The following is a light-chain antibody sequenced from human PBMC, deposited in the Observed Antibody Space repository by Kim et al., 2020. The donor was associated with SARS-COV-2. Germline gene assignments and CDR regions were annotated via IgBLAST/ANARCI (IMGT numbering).Light chain of an antibody. CDR2: GAS. Sequence: EIVLTQSPGTLSLSPGERATLSCRASQSVSRTYLAWYQQKPGQAPRLLIYGASSRATGIPDRFSGSASGTDFTLTISRLEPEDFAVYYCQQYGSSPLYTFGQGTKLEI. J-gene: IGKJ2*01. CDR1: QSVSRTY. V-gene: IGKV3-20*01. CDR3: QQYGSSPLYT.